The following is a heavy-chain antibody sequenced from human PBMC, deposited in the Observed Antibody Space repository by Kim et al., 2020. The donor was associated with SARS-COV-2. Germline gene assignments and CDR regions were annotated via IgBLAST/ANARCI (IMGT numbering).Heavy chain of an antibody. V-gene: IGHV4-59*08. CDR3: ARLNSVAGFNFDY. Sequence: SETLSLTCTVSGGSISSYYWSWIRQPPGKGLEWIGYIYYSGSTNYNPSLKSRVTISVDTSKNQFSLKLSSVTAAGTAVYYCARLNSVAGFNFDYWGQGTLVTVSS. D-gene: IGHD6-19*01. J-gene: IGHJ4*02. CDR1: GGSISSYY. CDR2: IYYSGST.